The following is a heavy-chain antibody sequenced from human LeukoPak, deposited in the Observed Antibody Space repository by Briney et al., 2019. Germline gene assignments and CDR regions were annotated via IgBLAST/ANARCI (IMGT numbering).Heavy chain of an antibody. V-gene: IGHV4-34*01. CDR1: GGAFSGYY. CDR2: INHSGDT. Sequence: PSETLSLTCAVYGGAFSGYYWSWIRQPPGKGLEWIGAINHSGDTKYNPSLKRRVSMSVDVSKDQYSLKLTSLTAADTAVYYCARGSRNYNNYEGADYWGQGTLVTVSS. D-gene: IGHD4-11*01. J-gene: IGHJ4*02. CDR3: ARGSRNYNNYEGADY.